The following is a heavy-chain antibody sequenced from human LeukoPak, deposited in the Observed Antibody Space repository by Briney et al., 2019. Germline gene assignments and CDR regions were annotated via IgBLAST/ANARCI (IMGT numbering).Heavy chain of an antibody. CDR2: INAGNGNT. Sequence: GASVKVSCKASGGTFSSYAISWVRQAPGQRLEWMGWINAGNGNTKYSQKFQGRVTITRDTSASTAYMELSSLRSEDTAVYYCARECIAVAGPGSLPRGGLVWFDPWGQGTLVTVSS. CDR3: ARECIAVAGPGSLPRGGLVWFDP. D-gene: IGHD6-19*01. J-gene: IGHJ5*02. CDR1: GGTFSSYA. V-gene: IGHV1-3*01.